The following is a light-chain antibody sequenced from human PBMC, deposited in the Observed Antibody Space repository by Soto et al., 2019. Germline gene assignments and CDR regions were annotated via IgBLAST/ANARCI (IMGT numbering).Light chain of an antibody. Sequence: QSALTQPASVSGSPGQSITISCTGTNGDVGSYDLVSWYQRYPGEAPKLIIYEVNKRPSGISNRFSGSKSGNTASLTISGLQAEYEAEYDCCSYAGSNSLIFGGGAKVTVL. CDR2: EVN. V-gene: IGLV2-23*02. CDR1: NGDVGSYDL. CDR3: CSYAGSNSLI. J-gene: IGLJ2*01.